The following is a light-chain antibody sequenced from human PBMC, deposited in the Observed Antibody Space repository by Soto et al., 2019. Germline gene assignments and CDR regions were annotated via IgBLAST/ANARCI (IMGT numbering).Light chain of an antibody. Sequence: QAVVTQPPSVSGAPGQRVTISCTGINSDIGTRNGVHWYQQLPRRAPKLLIYGNGNRPSGVPDRFSVSKSGASASLAITGLQPEDEADYYCQSYDTEMNGLDVFGTGTKLTVL. J-gene: IGLJ1*01. CDR1: NSDIGTRNG. CDR2: GNG. CDR3: QSYDTEMNGLDV. V-gene: IGLV1-40*03.